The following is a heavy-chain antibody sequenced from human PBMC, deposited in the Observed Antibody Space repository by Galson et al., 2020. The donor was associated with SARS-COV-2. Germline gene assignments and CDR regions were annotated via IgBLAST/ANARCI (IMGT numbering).Heavy chain of an antibody. D-gene: IGHD5-18*01. CDR2: INPNSGGT. CDR3: ARDGTAMVTNGFDI. Sequence: SVKVYCKASGYTFTGYYMHWVRQAPGQGLEWMGWINPNSGGTNYAQKFQGRVTMTRDTSISIAYMELSRLRSDDTAVYYCARDGTAMVTNGFDIWGQGTMVTVSS. J-gene: IGHJ3*02. V-gene: IGHV1-2*02. CDR1: GYTFTGYY.